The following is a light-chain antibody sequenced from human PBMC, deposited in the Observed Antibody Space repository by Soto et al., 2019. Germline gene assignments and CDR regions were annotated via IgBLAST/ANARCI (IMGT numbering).Light chain of an antibody. CDR3: QQYDSSPT. J-gene: IGKJ1*01. V-gene: IGKV3-15*01. Sequence: EIVMTQSPATLSVSPGERATLSCRASQSVSSNLAWYQQKPGQAPRLLIYGASTRATGIPARFSGSGSGTDFTLTISRLEPEDFAVYYCQQYDSSPTFGQGTKVDIK. CDR1: QSVSSN. CDR2: GAS.